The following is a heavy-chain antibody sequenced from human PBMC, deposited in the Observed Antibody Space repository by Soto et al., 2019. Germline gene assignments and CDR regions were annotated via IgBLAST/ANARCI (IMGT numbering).Heavy chain of an antibody. Sequence: SVKVSCKASGGTFSSYTISWVRQAPGQGLEWIGWIVVGSGNTNYAQKFQERVTITRDMSTSTAYMQLSSLRSEDTAVYYCAAVPYYYDSSAYYFDYWGQGTLVTVSS. CDR1: GGTFSSYT. CDR3: AAVPYYYDSSAYYFDY. V-gene: IGHV1-58*02. D-gene: IGHD3-22*01. CDR2: IVVGSGNT. J-gene: IGHJ4*02.